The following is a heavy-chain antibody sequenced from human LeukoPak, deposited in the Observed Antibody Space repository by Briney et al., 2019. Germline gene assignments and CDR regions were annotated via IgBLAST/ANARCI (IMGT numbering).Heavy chain of an antibody. Sequence: GGSLRLSCAASGFTVSSNYVSWVRQAPGKGLEWVSSIYRDGSTYYADSVKGRFTISRDNSKNTLNLQMNSLRAEDTAVYYCARGGATIDSWGQGTLVTVSS. CDR1: GFTVSSNY. D-gene: IGHD1-14*01. V-gene: IGHV3-66*01. J-gene: IGHJ4*02. CDR2: IYRDGST. CDR3: ARGGATIDS.